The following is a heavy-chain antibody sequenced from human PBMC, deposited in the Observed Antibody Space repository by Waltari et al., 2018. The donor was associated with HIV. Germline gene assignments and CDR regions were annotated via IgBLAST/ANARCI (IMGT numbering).Heavy chain of an antibody. V-gene: IGHV4-39*07. Sequence: QVQLRESGPGLVKPSETLSLICNVSGVSISSGSYYWGWVRQPPGKGLEWLGSFHSSGNTYYTPSLKNRVSISVDVSKNHLLFKLRSVTAADTSVYYCARDLRDYYESGGFYSQHEPFDVWGPGKWVGVSS. CDR2: FHSSGNT. CDR1: GVSISSGSYY. J-gene: IGHJ3*01. CDR3: ARDLRDYYESGGFYSQHEPFDV. D-gene: IGHD3-22*01.